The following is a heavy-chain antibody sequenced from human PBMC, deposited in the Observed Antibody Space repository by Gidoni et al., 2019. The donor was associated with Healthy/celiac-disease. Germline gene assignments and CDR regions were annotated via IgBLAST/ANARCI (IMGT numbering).Heavy chain of an antibody. CDR3: ARDVVATMVQGVILAPA. V-gene: IGHV4-31*02. Sequence: STYYNPSLKSRVTISVDTSKNQFSLKLSSVTAADTAVYYCARDVVATMVQGVILAPAWGQGTLVTVSS. CDR2: ST. J-gene: IGHJ4*02. D-gene: IGHD3-10*01.